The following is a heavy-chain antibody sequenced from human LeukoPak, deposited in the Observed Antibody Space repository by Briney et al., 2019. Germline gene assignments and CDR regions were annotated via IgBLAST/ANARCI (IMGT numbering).Heavy chain of an antibody. D-gene: IGHD3-3*01. CDR2: IYYSGST. V-gene: IGHV4-30-4*01. CDR3: ARADGGAFDI. Sequence: NASETLSLTCTVSGGSISSGDYYWGWIRQPPGKGLEWIGYIYYSGSTYYNPSLKSRFTISVDTSKNQFSLRLSSVTAADTAVYYCARADGGAFDIWGQGTMVTVSS. J-gene: IGHJ3*02. CDR1: GGSISSGDYY.